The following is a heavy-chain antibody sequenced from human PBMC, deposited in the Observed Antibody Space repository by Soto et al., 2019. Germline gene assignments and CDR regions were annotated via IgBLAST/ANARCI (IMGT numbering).Heavy chain of an antibody. CDR1: GFTFSSYG. CDR2: IWYDGSNK. V-gene: IGHV3-33*01. Sequence: QVQLVESGGGVVQPGRSLRLSCAASGFTFSSYGMHWVRQAPGKGLEWVAVIWYDGSNKYYADSVKGRFTISRDNSKNTLYLQMNSLRAEDTAAYYCARETSGYDSYWGQGTLVTVSS. J-gene: IGHJ4*02. D-gene: IGHD5-12*01. CDR3: ARETSGYDSY.